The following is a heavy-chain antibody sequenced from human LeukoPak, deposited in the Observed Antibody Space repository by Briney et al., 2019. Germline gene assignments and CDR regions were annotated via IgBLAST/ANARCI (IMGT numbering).Heavy chain of an antibody. V-gene: IGHV3-30*02. D-gene: IGHD6-13*01. Sequence: GGSLSLSCAGSGFTSSSYGMHWVGQAPGKGLEGVAFIRYDGSNKYYAHSVKGRFTISRDNSKNTLYLRMNSLRAEDTAVYYCVSSSSWYRGNYWFDPWGQGTLVTVSS. CDR1: GFTSSSYG. J-gene: IGHJ5*02. CDR2: IRYDGSNK. CDR3: VSSSSWYRGNYWFDP.